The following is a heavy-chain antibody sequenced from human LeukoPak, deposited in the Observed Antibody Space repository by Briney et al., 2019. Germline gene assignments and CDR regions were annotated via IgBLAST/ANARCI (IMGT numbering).Heavy chain of an antibody. CDR2: IKQDGSEK. V-gene: IGHV3-7*01. Sequence: GGSLRLSCAASGFTFSSYWMSWVRQAPGKGLEWVANIKQDGSEKYYVDSVKGRFTISSDNDKNSLYLQMNSLRAEDTAVYYCARAGYYYDSSGYYRFDYWGQGTLVTVSS. D-gene: IGHD3-22*01. CDR1: GFTFSSYW. CDR3: ARAGYYYDSSGYYRFDY. J-gene: IGHJ4*02.